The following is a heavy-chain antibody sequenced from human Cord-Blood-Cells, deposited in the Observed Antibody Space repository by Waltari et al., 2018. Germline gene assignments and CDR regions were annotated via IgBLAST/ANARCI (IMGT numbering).Heavy chain of an antibody. CDR3: AREEVVADAFDI. CDR2: IYYSGST. CDR1: GGSISSGDYY. J-gene: IGHJ3*02. D-gene: IGHD2-15*01. V-gene: IGHV4-30-4*01. Sequence: QVQLQESGPGLVKPSQTLSLTCTVSGGSISSGDYYWSWIRQPPGKGLEWIGYIYYSGSTYYNPALKSRVTISVDTSKNQFSRKLSSLTAADTAVYYCAREEVVADAFDIWGQGTMVTVSS.